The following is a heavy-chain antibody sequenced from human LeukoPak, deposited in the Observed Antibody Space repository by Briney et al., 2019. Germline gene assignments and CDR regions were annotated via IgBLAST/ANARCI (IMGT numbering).Heavy chain of an antibody. J-gene: IGHJ3*02. CDR3: ARSLGGRAYYDFWSGYPDAFDI. V-gene: IGHV4-39*01. CDR1: GGSISSGSYY. Sequence: SETLSLTCTVSGGSISSGSYYWSWIRQPAGKGLEWIGSIYYSGSTYYNPSLKSRVTISVDTSKNQFSLKLSSVTAADTAVYYCARSLGGRAYYDFWSGYPDAFDIWGQGTMVTVSS. CDR2: IYYSGST. D-gene: IGHD3-3*01.